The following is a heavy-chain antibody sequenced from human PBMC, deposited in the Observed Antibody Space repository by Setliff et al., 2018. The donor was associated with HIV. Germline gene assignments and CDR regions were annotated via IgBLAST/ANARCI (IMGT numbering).Heavy chain of an antibody. CDR3: ARGVTHPPPFGAFDI. CDR2: IKHCGST. Sequence: SETLSLTCAVYGGSFSGYFWSWIRQPPGKGLDGIGEIKHCGSTNFTPSRKSRVTISVDASNNRFSLKLRSVTAADTAFYYCARGVTHPPPFGAFDIWGLGTLVTVSS. D-gene: IGHD5-18*01. J-gene: IGHJ3*02. CDR1: GGSFSGYF. V-gene: IGHV4-34*01.